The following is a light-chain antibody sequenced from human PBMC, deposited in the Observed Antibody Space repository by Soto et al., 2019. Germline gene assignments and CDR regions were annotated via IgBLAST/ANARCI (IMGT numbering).Light chain of an antibody. CDR3: SSYGGSHTVV. J-gene: IGLJ2*01. CDR1: SSDVGGYNY. Sequence: QSALTQPPSASGSPGQSVTISCTGSSSDVGGYNYVSWYQQHPGKAPKPMIYEVSKRPSGVPDRLSGSKSGKTASLTVSGLPAEDEADYYCSSYGGSHTVVFGGGTKLTVL. CDR2: EVS. V-gene: IGLV2-8*01.